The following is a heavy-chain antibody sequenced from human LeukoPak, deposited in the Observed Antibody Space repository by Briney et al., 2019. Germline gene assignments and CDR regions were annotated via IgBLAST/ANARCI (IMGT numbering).Heavy chain of an antibody. Sequence: SETLSLTCTVSGGSINSYYWSWIRQPPGKGLEWIGHIYGSGSTNYNPSLKSRVTLSVDTSKNQFSLKLSSVTAADTAVYYCAREGTSGTHLNWFDPWGQGTLVTVSS. J-gene: IGHJ5*02. V-gene: IGHV4-59*01. CDR2: IYGSGST. CDR1: GGSINSYY. D-gene: IGHD1-1*01. CDR3: AREGTSGTHLNWFDP.